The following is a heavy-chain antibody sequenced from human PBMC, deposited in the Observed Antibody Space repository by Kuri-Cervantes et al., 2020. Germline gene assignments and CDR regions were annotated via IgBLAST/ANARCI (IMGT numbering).Heavy chain of an antibody. D-gene: IGHD2-15*01. Sequence: GESLKISCAASGFTFSNAWMSWVRQAPGKGLEWVSYISSSGSTIYYADSVKGRFTISRDNAKNSLYLQMNSLRAEDTAVYYCAGGVCSGGSYYPDYWGQGTLVTVSS. CDR3: AGGVCSGGSYYPDY. CDR2: ISSSGSTI. J-gene: IGHJ4*02. CDR1: GFTFSNAW. V-gene: IGHV3-11*04.